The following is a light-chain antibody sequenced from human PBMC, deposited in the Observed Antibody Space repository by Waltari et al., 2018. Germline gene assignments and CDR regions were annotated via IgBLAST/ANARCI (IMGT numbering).Light chain of an antibody. V-gene: IGLV1-40*01. J-gene: IGLJ1*01. CDR2: ANN. CDR3: QSFDASLGYV. Sequence: QSALTQPPSASGSPGQSVTIPCPGSSSNLGAHYAVHWYQQLPETSPKLPIYANNNRPSEVPDRFYASKSGTSAFLAIAGLQPEDEADYYCQSFDASLGYVFGTGTRVTVL. CDR1: SSNLGAHYA.